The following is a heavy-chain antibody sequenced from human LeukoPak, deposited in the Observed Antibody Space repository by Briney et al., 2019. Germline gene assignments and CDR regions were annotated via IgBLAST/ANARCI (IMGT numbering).Heavy chain of an antibody. V-gene: IGHV4-59*01. CDR3: ARTGGKRWLQGYFDH. CDR2: IYYSGST. Sequence: SETLSLTCTVSGGSISSYYWSWIRQPPGKGLEWIGYIYYSGSTNYNPSLKSRVTISVDTSKNQFSLKLSSVTAADTAVYYCARTGGKRWLQGYFDHWGQGTLVTVSS. CDR1: GGSISSYY. J-gene: IGHJ4*02. D-gene: IGHD5-24*01.